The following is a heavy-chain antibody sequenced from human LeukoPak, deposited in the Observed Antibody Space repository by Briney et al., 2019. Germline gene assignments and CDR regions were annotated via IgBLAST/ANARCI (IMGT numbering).Heavy chain of an antibody. J-gene: IGHJ4*02. D-gene: IGHD5-18*01. CDR3: ARKGDTAMAHFDY. CDR1: GFTFSSYS. V-gene: IGHV3-21*01. CDR2: ISSSSSYI. Sequence: GGSLRLSCAASGFTFSSYSMNWVRQAPGKGLEWVSSISSSSSYIYYADSVKGRFTISRDNAKNSLYLQMNSLRAEDTAVYYCARKGDTAMAHFDYWDQGTLVTVSS.